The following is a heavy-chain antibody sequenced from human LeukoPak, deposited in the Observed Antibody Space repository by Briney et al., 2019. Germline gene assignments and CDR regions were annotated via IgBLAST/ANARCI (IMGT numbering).Heavy chain of an antibody. J-gene: IGHJ6*03. Sequence: GGSLRLSCEAAGYTFKTYALSWVRQAPGKGLEWVSSISTSGATTYYADSVRGRFTISRDNSKNTLFQPVNTLYLQLNHLRVEDKAVYYCSKGMAVAGTFYYYMDVWGKGTTVTVSS. D-gene: IGHD6-19*01. CDR1: GYTFKTYA. CDR3: SKGMAVAGTFYYYMDV. V-gene: IGHV3-23*01. CDR2: ISTSGATT.